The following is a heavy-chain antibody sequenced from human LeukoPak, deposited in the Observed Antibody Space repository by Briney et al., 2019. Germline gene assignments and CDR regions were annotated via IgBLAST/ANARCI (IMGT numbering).Heavy chain of an antibody. V-gene: IGHV3-23*01. CDR1: GFTFSSSA. CDR2: ISASGGST. Sequence: GGSLRLSCAASGFTFSSSAMSWVRQVPGKGLEWVSGISASGGSTSYADSVRGRFTISRDNSKNTLYVQMNSLRDEDTAVYYCAKDRGSCSSTSCYFIDYWGQGTLVTVSS. CDR3: AKDRGSCSSTSCYFIDY. J-gene: IGHJ4*02. D-gene: IGHD2-2*01.